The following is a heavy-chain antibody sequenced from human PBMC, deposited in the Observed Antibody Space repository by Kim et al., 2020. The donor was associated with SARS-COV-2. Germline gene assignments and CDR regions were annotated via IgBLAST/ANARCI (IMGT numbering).Heavy chain of an antibody. J-gene: IGHJ6*02. CDR2: INHSGST. D-gene: IGHD4-17*01. CDR1: GGSFSGYY. CDR3: ARFRVGDYYSGRYYYYGMDV. Sequence: SETLFLTCAVYGGSFSGYYWSWIRQPPGKGLEWIGEINHSGSTNYNPSLKSRVTISVDTSKNQFSLKLSSVTAADTAVYYCARFRVGDYYSGRYYYYGMDVWGQGTTLTVSS. V-gene: IGHV4-34*01.